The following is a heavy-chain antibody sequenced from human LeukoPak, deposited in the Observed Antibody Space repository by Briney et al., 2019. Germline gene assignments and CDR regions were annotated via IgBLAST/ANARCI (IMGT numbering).Heavy chain of an antibody. CDR1: GGTFNTYA. CDR3: ARDVVPAALPLNYYYYMDV. V-gene: IGHV1-69*13. D-gene: IGHD2-2*02. J-gene: IGHJ6*03. Sequence: SVTVSCKASGGTFNTYAISWVRQAPGRGLEWMGGIVPIFGTANYAQEFQGRVTITADESTSIVYMELSSLRSEDTAVYYCARDVVPAALPLNYYYYMDVWGKGTAVTVSS. CDR2: IVPIFGTA.